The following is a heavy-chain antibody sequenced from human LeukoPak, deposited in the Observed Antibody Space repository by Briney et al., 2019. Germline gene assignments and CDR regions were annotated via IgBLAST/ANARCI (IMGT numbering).Heavy chain of an antibody. CDR2: ISSSSSYI. D-gene: IGHD3-10*01. V-gene: IGHV3-21*01. J-gene: IGHJ4*02. Sequence: GGSPRLSCAASGFTFSSYSMNWVRQAPGKGLEWVSSISSSSSYIYYADSVKGRFTISRDNAKNSLYLQMNSLRAEDTAVYYCARDRGVALDYWGQGTLVTVSS. CDR1: GFTFSSYS. CDR3: ARDRGVALDY.